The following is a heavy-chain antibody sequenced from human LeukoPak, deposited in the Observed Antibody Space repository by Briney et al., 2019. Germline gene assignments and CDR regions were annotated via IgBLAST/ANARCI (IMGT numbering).Heavy chain of an antibody. CDR2: IYYSGST. CDR3: AALPSRYYDILTGYPRGEY. J-gene: IGHJ4*02. CDR1: GGSISSYY. V-gene: IGHV4-59*01. D-gene: IGHD3-9*01. Sequence: PSGTLSLTCAVSGGSISSYYWSWIRQPPGKGLEWIGYIYYSGSTNYNPSLKSRVTISVDTSKNHSSLKLSSVTAADTAVYYYAALPSRYYDILTGYPRGEYWGQGTLVTVSS.